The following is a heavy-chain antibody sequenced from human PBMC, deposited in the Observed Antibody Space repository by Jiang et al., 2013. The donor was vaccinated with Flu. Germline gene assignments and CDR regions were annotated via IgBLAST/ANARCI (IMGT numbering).Heavy chain of an antibody. Sequence: SGPGLVKPSETLSLTCAVSGYSFSSGHYWGWFRQPPGKGLEWIGNIYDSGSTFYNSSLKSRLRISVESSKNQFSLKLTAVTAADTAVYYCARGGWSPGTYVDFWGQGILVTVSS. J-gene: IGHJ4*02. CDR1: GYSFSSGHY. V-gene: IGHV4-38-2*01. CDR2: IYDSGST. D-gene: IGHD2-15*01. CDR3: ARGGWSPGTYVDF.